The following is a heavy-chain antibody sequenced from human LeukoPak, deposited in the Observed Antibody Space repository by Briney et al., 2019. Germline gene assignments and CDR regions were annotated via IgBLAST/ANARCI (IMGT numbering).Heavy chain of an antibody. J-gene: IGHJ4*02. V-gene: IGHV3-7*01. D-gene: IGHD3-10*01. CDR1: GLSFSRYW. CDR2: INEDGSEK. CDR3: ASGGHVDY. Sequence: PGGSLRLSCAASGLSFSRYWMTWVRQAPGKGLEWVANINEDGSEKYYVDSVKGRFTISRDNAGNSLFLQMNSLRAEDTAVYYCASGGHVDYCGQGTVVTVSS.